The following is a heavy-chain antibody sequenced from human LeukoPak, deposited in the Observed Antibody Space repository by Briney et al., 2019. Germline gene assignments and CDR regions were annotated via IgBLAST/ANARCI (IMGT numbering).Heavy chain of an antibody. D-gene: IGHD3-22*01. V-gene: IGHV4-4*07. CDR1: GGSFSGYY. J-gene: IGHJ4*02. CDR2: IHTSGST. CDR3: ARDRYYYDSSGYYYIDY. Sequence: SETLSLTCAVYGGSFSGYYWSWIRQPAGKGLEWIGRIHTSGSTNYNPSLKSRVTMSGDTSKNQFSLKLSSVTAADTAVYYCARDRYYYDSSGYYYIDYWGQGTLVTVSS.